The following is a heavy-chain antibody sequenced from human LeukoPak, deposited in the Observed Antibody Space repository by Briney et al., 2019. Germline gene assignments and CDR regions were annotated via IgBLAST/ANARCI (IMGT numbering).Heavy chain of an antibody. CDR2: IYYSGST. CDR1: GGSISSGDYY. J-gene: IGHJ4*02. D-gene: IGHD6-19*01. Sequence: KTSETLSLTCTVSGGSISSGDYYWSWIRQPPGKGLEWIGYIYYSGSTNYNPSLKSRVTISVDTSKNQFSLKLSSVTAADTAVYYCARRVYSSDPFDYWGQGTLVTVSS. CDR3: ARRVYSSDPFDY. V-gene: IGHV4-61*08.